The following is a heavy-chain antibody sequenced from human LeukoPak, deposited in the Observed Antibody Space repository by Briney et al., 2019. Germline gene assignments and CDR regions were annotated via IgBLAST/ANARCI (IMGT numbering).Heavy chain of an antibody. CDR3: ASGMTTVTTRQFDY. CDR1: GGTFSSYA. Sequence: SVKVSCKASGGTFSSYAISWVRQAPGQGLEWMGGIIPIFGTANYAQKFQGRVTIAADKSTSTAYMELSSLRSEDTAVYYCASGMTTVTTRQFDYWGQGTLVTISS. V-gene: IGHV1-69*06. CDR2: IIPIFGTA. D-gene: IGHD4-17*01. J-gene: IGHJ4*02.